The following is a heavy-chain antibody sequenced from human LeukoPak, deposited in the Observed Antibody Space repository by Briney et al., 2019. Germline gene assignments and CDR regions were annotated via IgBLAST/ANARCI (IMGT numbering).Heavy chain of an antibody. CDR2: IIPIFGTA. V-gene: IGHV1-69*05. Sequence: GASVKVSCKASGGTFSSYAISWVRQAPGQGLEWMGGIIPIFGTANYAQKFQGRVTITTDESTSTAYMELSSLRSEDTAVYYCARWSVEGPFYGWYFDLWGRGTLVTVSS. CDR3: ARWSVEGPFYGWYFDL. J-gene: IGHJ2*01. D-gene: IGHD4-17*01. CDR1: GGTFSSYA.